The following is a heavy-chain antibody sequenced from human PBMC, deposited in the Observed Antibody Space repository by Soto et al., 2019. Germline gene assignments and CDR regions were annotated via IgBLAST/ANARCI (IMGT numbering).Heavy chain of an antibody. CDR1: GFTFGSYG. J-gene: IGHJ6*02. V-gene: IGHV3-33*01. D-gene: IGHD5-12*01. CDR3: AREWALIVASLEYYYYGMDV. Sequence: GGSLRLSCAASGFTFGSYGMHWVRQAPGKGLEWVAVIWYDGSNKYYADSVKGRFTISRDNSKNTLYLQMNSLRAEDTAVYYCAREWALIVASLEYYYYGMDVWGQGTTVTVSS. CDR2: IWYDGSNK.